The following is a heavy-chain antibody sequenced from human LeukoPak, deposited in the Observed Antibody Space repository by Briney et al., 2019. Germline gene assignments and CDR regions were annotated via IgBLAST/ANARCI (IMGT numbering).Heavy chain of an antibody. D-gene: IGHD5-12*01. CDR3: ARVGYSGYDAFDY. Sequence: SETLSLTCAVYGGSFSGYYWSWIRQPPGKGLEWIGEINHSGSTNYNPSLKSRVTISVDTSKNQFSLKLSSVTAADTAVYYCARVGYSGYDAFDYWGQGTLVTVSS. J-gene: IGHJ4*02. CDR2: INHSGST. CDR1: GGSFSGYY. V-gene: IGHV4-34*01.